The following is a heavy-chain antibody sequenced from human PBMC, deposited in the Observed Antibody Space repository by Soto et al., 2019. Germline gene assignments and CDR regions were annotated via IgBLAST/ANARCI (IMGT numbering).Heavy chain of an antibody. Sequence: QSLTYTNSGGSISRYYRTWIRHPAVKGLECIGGIYTSGRTNYSPSFKSRHTMSVDTSKNHFSLKLSSVSAAYTAVYYCARSGNSGYSPHDSWGQGTLVTVS. CDR3: ARSGNSGYSPHDS. CDR2: IYTSGRT. V-gene: IGHV4-4*07. J-gene: IGHJ4*02. D-gene: IGHD5-12*01. CDR1: GGSISRYY.